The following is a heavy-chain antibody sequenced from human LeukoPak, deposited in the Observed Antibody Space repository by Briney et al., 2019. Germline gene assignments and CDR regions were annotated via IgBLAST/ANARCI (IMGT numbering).Heavy chain of an antibody. V-gene: IGHV3-23*05. CDR3: ARGPDAPEGAPFFYHYMDV. J-gene: IGHJ6*03. D-gene: IGHD2/OR15-2a*01. Sequence: GGSLRLSCVTSGFTFDNYAMTWVRQAPGKGLEWVSSIYGNGYSIYYADSVRGRFTLSRDNSRNTLYLETKNLRAEDTAVYYCARGPDAPEGAPFFYHYMDVWGKGTTVPVS. CDR1: GFTFDNYA. CDR2: IYGNGYSI.